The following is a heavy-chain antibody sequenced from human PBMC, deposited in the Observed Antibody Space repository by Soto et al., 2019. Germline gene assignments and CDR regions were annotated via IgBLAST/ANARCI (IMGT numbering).Heavy chain of an antibody. CDR2: MYYSGST. CDR3: ARRRDGYKYFDY. CDR1: GDSVSGSPFY. V-gene: IGHV4-39*01. J-gene: IGHJ4*02. D-gene: IGHD5-12*01. Sequence: SETLSLTCTVSGDSVSGSPFYWGWIRQPPGKGLEWIGSMYYSGSTYKNPSLQSRVTISVDTSKNQFSLDLTSVTAADTSVYDCARRRDGYKYFDYWGQGSLVTVSS.